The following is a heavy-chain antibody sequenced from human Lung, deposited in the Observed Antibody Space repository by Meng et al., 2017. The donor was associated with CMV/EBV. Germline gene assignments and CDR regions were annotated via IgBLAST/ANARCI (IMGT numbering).Heavy chain of an antibody. CDR2: TSGSGGAT. CDR3: AKHPIYSYGYLEYNWFDP. V-gene: IGHV3-23*01. J-gene: IGHJ5*02. Sequence: SXAATGFAFRNYAMSWVRQAPGKGLEWVSSTSGSGGATYYADSVKARFTISRDNSKNTLYLQLNSLRVEDTAVYYCAKHPIYSYGYLEYNWFDPXGQGXLVTVSS. D-gene: IGHD5-18*01. CDR1: GFAFRNYA.